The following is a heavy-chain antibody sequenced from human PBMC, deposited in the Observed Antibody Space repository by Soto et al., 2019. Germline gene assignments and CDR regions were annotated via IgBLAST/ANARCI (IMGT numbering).Heavy chain of an antibody. CDR3: AAGVMTTVTTNAFDI. V-gene: IGHV1-18*01. CDR1: GYTFTSYG. CDR2: ISAYNGNT. J-gene: IGHJ3*02. D-gene: IGHD4-17*01. Sequence: ASVKVSCKASGYTFTSYGISWVRQAPGQGLEWMGWISAYNGNTNYARKLQGRVTMTTDTSTSTAYMELRSLRSDDTAVYYCAAGVMTTVTTNAFDIWGQGTMVTVSS.